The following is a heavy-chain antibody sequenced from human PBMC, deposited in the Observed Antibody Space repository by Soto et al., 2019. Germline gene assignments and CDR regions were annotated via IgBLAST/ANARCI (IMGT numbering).Heavy chain of an antibody. D-gene: IGHD3-3*02. CDR3: AVSPVISSPHFDY. CDR1: GFTFSSYA. V-gene: IGHV3-30-3*01. Sequence: PGGSLRLSCAASGFTFSSYAMHWVRQAPGKGLEWVAVISYDGSNKYYADSVKGRFTISRDNSKNTLYLQMNSLRAEDTAVYYCAVSPVISSPHFDYWGQGTLVTVSS. CDR2: ISYDGSNK. J-gene: IGHJ4*02.